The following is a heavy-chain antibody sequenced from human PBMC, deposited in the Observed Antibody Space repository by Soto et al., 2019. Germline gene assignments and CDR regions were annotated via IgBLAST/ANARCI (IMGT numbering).Heavy chain of an antibody. J-gene: IGHJ4*02. V-gene: IGHV1-18*01. CDR1: GYTFTSYG. D-gene: IGHD1-26*01. CDR2: ISAYNGNT. CDR3: CVVGAIARLFDICDY. Sequence: QVQLVQSGAEVKKPGASVKVSCKASGYTFTSYGISWVRQAPGQGLEWMGWISAYNGNTNYAQKLQGRVTMTTDTSTSTAYMELRSLRSDDTAVYYCCVVGAIARLFDICDYWGQGTLVTVSS.